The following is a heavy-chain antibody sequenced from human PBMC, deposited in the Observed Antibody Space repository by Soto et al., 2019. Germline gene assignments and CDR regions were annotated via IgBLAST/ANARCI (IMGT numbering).Heavy chain of an antibody. CDR3: ARVITGTTFYYYFGMDV. V-gene: IGHV1-18*01. CDR2: ISAYNGNT. CDR1: GYTFTSYG. J-gene: IGHJ6*02. D-gene: IGHD1-7*01. Sequence: QVQLVQSGAEVKKPGASVKVSCKASGYTFTSYGINWVRQAPGQGLEWMGWISAYNGNTNYAQKLQGRVTMTTDTATSTDYRELRSLRSDDTAVYYCARVITGTTFYYYFGMDVWGQGTTVTVSS.